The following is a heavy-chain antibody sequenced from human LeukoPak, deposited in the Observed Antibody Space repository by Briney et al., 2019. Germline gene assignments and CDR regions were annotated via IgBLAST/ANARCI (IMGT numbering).Heavy chain of an antibody. Sequence: ASVKVSCKASGYTFTGYYMHWVRQAPGQGLEWMGRINPNSGGTNYAQKFQGRVTMTRDTSISTAYMELSRLRSDDTAVYYCAGTVTTHYYYYYMDVWGKGTTVTVSS. D-gene: IGHD4-17*01. CDR1: GYTFTGYY. V-gene: IGHV1-2*06. J-gene: IGHJ6*03. CDR2: INPNSGGT. CDR3: AGTVTTHYYYYYMDV.